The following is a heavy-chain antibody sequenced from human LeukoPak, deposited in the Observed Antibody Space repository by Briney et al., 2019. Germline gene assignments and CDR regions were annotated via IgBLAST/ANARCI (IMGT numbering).Heavy chain of an antibody. CDR2: IYHSGST. V-gene: IGHV4-34*01. CDR3: ARDRGYSSRRFDY. J-gene: IGHJ4*02. D-gene: IGHD6-13*01. Sequence: SETLSLTCAVYGGSFSGYYWSWIRQPPGKGLEWIGEIYHSGSTNYNPSLKSRVTISVDKSKNQFSLKLSSVTAADTAVYYCARDRGYSSRRFDYWGQGTLVTVSS. CDR1: GGSFSGYY.